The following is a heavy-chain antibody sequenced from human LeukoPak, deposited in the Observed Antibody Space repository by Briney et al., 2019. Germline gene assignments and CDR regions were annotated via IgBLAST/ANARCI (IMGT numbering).Heavy chain of an antibody. CDR1: GYSISSGYY. D-gene: IGHD3-16*02. Sequence: PSETLSLTCTVSGYSISSGYYWGWIRQPPGKGLEWIGSIYHSGSTYYNPSLKSRVTISVDTSKNQFSLKLGSVTAADTAVYYCAREVDDYVWGSYRYSAPDYWGQGTLVTVSS. CDR3: AREVDDYVWGSYRYSAPDY. CDR2: IYHSGST. V-gene: IGHV4-38-2*02. J-gene: IGHJ4*02.